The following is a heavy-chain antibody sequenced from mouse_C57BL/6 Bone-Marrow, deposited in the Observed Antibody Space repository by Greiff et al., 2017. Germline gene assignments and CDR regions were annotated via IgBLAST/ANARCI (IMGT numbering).Heavy chain of an antibody. J-gene: IGHJ2*01. CDR1: GYAFSSSW. CDR2: IYPGDGDT. V-gene: IGHV1-82*01. D-gene: IGHD1-1*01. CDR3: AREDYYGTRFDY. Sequence: QVQLQQSGPELVKPGASVKISCKASGYAFSSSWMNWVKQRPGKGLEWIGRIYPGDGDTNYNGKFKGKATLTADKSSSTAYMQLSSLTSEDSAVYFCAREDYYGTRFDYWGQGTTRTVSS.